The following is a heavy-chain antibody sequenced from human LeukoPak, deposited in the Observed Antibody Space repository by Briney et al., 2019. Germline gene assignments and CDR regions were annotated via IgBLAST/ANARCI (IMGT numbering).Heavy chain of an antibody. CDR1: GFTFSTHG. D-gene: IGHD4-23*01. V-gene: IGHV3-15*01. J-gene: IGHJ4*02. Sequence: GGSLRLSCAASGFTFSTHGMHWVRQAPGKGLEWVGRIKSKTDGGTTDYAAPVKGRFTISRDDSKNTLYLQMNSLKTEDTAVYYCTTDDYGGNSVFDYWGQGTLVTVSS. CDR3: TTDDYGGNSVFDY. CDR2: IKSKTDGGTT.